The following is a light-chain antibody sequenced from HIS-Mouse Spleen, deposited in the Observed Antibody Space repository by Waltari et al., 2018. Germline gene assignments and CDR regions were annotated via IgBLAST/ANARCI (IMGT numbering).Light chain of an antibody. J-gene: IGKJ3*01. V-gene: IGKV4-1*01. CDR3: QQYYSTPFT. Sequence: DIVMTQSPDSLAVPLGERATINCKSSQRVLYSSNNKNDLAWYQQKPGQPPKLLIYWASTRESGVPDRFSGSGSGTDFTLTISSLQAEDVAVYYCQQYYSTPFTFGPGTKVDIK. CDR2: WAS. CDR1: QRVLYSSNNKND.